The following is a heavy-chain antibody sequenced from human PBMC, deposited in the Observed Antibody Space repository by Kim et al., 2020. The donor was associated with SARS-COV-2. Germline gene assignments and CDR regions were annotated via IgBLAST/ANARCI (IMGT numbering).Heavy chain of an antibody. Sequence: SETLSLTCAVYGGSFSGYYWSWIRQPPGKGLEWIGEINHSGSTNYNPSLKSRVTISVDTSKNQFSLKLSSVTAADTAVYYCARGHAYYDFCSGYLRHDAFDIWGQGTMVTVSS. J-gene: IGHJ3*02. CDR3: ARGHAYYDFCSGYLRHDAFDI. CDR1: GGSFSGYY. D-gene: IGHD3-3*01. V-gene: IGHV4-34*01. CDR2: INHSGST.